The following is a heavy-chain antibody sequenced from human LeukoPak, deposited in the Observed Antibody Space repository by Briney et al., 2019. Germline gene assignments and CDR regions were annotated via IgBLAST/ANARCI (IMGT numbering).Heavy chain of an antibody. V-gene: IGHV3-23*01. J-gene: IGHJ3*02. CDR2: ISGSGGST. D-gene: IGHD4-23*01. Sequence: GASLRLSCAASGFTFSSYAMSWVRQAPGKGLEWVSAISGSGGSTYYADSVKGRFTISRDNSKNTLYLQMNSLRAEDTAVYYCAKGLTVVTRAFGIWGQGTMVTVSS. CDR1: GFTFSSYA. CDR3: AKGLTVVTRAFGI.